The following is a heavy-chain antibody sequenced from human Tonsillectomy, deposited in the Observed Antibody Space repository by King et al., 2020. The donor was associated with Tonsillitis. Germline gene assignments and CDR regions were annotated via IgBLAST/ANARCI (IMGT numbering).Heavy chain of an antibody. CDR2: IYHSGST. V-gene: IGHV4-38-2*02. CDR1: GYSISSGYY. Sequence: QLQESGPGLVKPSETLSLTCTVSGYSISSGYYWGWIRQPPGKGLECIGSIYHSGSTYYNPSLRSRVTISVDTSKNQFSLKLTSVTAADTAGYYCARDRRYCSSTSCYNAIFDYWGQGTLVTVSS. J-gene: IGHJ4*02. D-gene: IGHD2-2*02. CDR3: ARDRRYCSSTSCYNAIFDY.